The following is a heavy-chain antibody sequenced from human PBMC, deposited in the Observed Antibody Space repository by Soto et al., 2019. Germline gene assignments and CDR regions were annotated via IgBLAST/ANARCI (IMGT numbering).Heavy chain of an antibody. D-gene: IGHD3-9*01. CDR3: ATSFRYFDN. CDR1: GFTPTTTP. V-gene: IGHV3-23*01. CDR2: ISGTASRT. J-gene: IGHJ4*02. Sequence: GGSLRLSCAGSGFTPTTTPLSWVRQPPGKGLEWVTTISGTASRTYYVDSVKGRFFISRDNSKNTVTLQMNNLTVDDMAVYYCATSFRYFDNWGQGTRVTVSS.